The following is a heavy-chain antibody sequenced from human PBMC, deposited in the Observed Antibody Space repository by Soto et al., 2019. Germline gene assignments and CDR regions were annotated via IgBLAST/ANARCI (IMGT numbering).Heavy chain of an antibody. J-gene: IGHJ4*02. D-gene: IGHD3-10*01. CDR2: ISSSSSTI. V-gene: IGHV3-48*01. CDR3: ARANYYGSPGDFDY. Sequence: EVQLVESGGGLVQPGGSLRLSCAASGFTFSSYSMNWVRQAPGKGLEWVSYISSSSSTIYYADSVKGRFTISRDNAKKSLYLQMNSLRAEDTAVYYCARANYYGSPGDFDYWGQGTLVTVSS. CDR1: GFTFSSYS.